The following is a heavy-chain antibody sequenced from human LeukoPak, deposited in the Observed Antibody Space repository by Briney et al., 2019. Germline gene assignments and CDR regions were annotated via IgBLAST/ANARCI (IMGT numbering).Heavy chain of an antibody. CDR3: AKDKVGRGVIITASDD. CDR1: GFTFSSYA. CDR2: ISGSGGNT. Sequence: GGSLRLSCAASGFTFSSYAMSWVRQAPGKGLEWVSSISGSGGNTYYADSVKGRFTISRDNSKNTLYMQMNSLRAEDTAVYYCAKDKVGRGVIITASDDWGQGTLVTVSS. J-gene: IGHJ4*02. D-gene: IGHD3-10*01. V-gene: IGHV3-23*01.